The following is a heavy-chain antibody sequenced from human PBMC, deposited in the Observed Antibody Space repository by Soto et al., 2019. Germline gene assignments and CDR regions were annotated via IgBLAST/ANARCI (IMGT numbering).Heavy chain of an antibody. D-gene: IGHD5-12*01. J-gene: IGHJ4*02. CDR3: VKGRSGYDFDY. CDR2: ISGSGSGT. CDR1: GFTFISYV. Sequence: PGGSLRLSCAASGFTFISYVMSWVLQAPGKGLEWVSAISGSGSGTYYADSVKGRFTISRDNSKNTLYVQMNSLRAEDTAVYYCVKGRSGYDFDYWGQGALLTVSS. V-gene: IGHV3-23*01.